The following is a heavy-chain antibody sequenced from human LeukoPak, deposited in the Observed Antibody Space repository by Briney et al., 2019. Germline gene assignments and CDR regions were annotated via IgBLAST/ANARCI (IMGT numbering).Heavy chain of an antibody. CDR1: GGSISSYY. D-gene: IGHD3-10*01. CDR2: IYTSGST. Sequence: SETLSLTCTVSGGSISSYYWSWIRQPAGKGLEWIGRIYTSGSTNYNPSLKSRVTMSVDTTKNQFSLKLSSVTAADTAVYYCARFWMYYYGSGSPASDAFDIWGQGTMVTVSS. J-gene: IGHJ3*02. V-gene: IGHV4-4*07. CDR3: ARFWMYYYGSGSPASDAFDI.